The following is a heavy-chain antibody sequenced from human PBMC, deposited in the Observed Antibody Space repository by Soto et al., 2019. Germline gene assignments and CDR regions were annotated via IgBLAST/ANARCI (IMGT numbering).Heavy chain of an antibody. D-gene: IGHD6-13*01. CDR3: ARSPPPLHGSSGFVYY. CDR2: IYYSGST. V-gene: IGHV4-59*01. J-gene: IGHJ4*01. Sequence: SETLSLTCTVSGGSISSYYWSWIRQPPGKGLEWIGYIYYSGSTNYNPSLKSRVTISVDTSKNQFSLKLSSVTAADTAVYYCARSPPPLHGSSGFVYYCSQGSSVTVSS. CDR1: GGSISSYY.